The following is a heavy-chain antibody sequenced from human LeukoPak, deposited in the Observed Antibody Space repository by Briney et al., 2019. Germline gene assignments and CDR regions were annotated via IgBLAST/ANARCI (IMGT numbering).Heavy chain of an antibody. D-gene: IGHD6-13*01. V-gene: IGHV3-23*01. CDR3: ARDGVAAADNNWFDP. J-gene: IGHJ5*02. CDR2: ISGSGGST. CDR1: GFTFSSYG. Sequence: GGSLRLSCAASGFTFSSYGMSWVRQAPGKGLEWVSAISGSGGSTYYADSVKGRFTISRDNSKNTPYLQMNSLRAEDTAVYYCARDGVAAADNNWFDPWGQGTLVTVSS.